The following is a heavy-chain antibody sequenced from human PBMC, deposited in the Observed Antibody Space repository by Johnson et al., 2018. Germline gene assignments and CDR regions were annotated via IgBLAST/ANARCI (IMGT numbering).Heavy chain of an antibody. J-gene: IGHJ6*03. CDR2: LYSGGNT. CDR1: VFTVSSNY. Sequence: VQLVESGGGVVQPGVSLRLSCAASVFTVSSNYMNWVRQAPGKGLEWVSVLYSGGNTYYADSVKGRFTISRDRSKNPLYLQINCRRAEETDVYYWARGGWGVVATGGYMDVWGKGSTVTVSS. CDR3: ARGGWGVVATGGYMDV. V-gene: IGHV3-66*02. D-gene: IGHD5-12*01.